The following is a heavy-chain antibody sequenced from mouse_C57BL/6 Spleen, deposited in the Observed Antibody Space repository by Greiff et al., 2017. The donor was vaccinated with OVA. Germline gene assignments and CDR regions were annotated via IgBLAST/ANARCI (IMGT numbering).Heavy chain of an antibody. Sequence: EVKLMESGGDLVKPGGSLKLSCAASGFTFSSYGMSWVRQTPDKRLEWVATISSGGSYTYYPDSVKGRFTISRDNAKNTLYLQMSSLKSEDTAMYYCAREGIYYGYDGYAMDYWGQGTSVTVSS. V-gene: IGHV5-6*01. D-gene: IGHD2-2*01. CDR3: AREGIYYGYDGYAMDY. CDR2: ISSGGSYT. J-gene: IGHJ4*01. CDR1: GFTFSSYG.